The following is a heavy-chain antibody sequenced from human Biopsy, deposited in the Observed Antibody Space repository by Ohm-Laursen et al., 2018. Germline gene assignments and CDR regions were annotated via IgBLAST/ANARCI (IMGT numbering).Heavy chain of an antibody. CDR3: ARVSRSIYDSTFDSFNI. D-gene: IGHD3-22*01. CDR1: GGSFSTYY. Sequence: SDTLSLTCSVSGGSFSTYYWTWIRQPPGKGLEWIACIDYRGSTNYNPSPKSRVSISIDTSKNQLSLRLNSVTAADTAVYYCARVSRSIYDSTFDSFNIWGPGTMVTVSS. V-gene: IGHV4-59*07. CDR2: IDYRGST. J-gene: IGHJ3*02.